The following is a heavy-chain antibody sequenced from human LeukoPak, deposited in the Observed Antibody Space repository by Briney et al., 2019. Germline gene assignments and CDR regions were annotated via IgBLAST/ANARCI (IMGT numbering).Heavy chain of an antibody. CDR3: ARQGASYGDYVWGYYYMDV. CDR1: GGSFSDYY. J-gene: IGHJ6*03. V-gene: IGHV4-34*01. D-gene: IGHD4-17*01. CDR2: INHSGSA. Sequence: PSETLSPTCAVYGGSFSDYYWIWIRQSPGKGLEWLGQINHSGSANYNPSLKSRITISVDSSKNQFSLELTSVTAADTAVYYCARQGASYGDYVWGYYYMDVWGRGTTVTVSS.